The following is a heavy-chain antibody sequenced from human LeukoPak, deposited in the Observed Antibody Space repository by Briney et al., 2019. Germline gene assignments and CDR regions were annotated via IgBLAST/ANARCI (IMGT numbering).Heavy chain of an antibody. CDR3: ATEAQVYGDYVKFDS. Sequence: SETLSLTCAVFRGSFNGYYWSWIRQPPGKGLEWIGEINHSGGTNYNASLESRLTISIDKSKKQFSLRLNSVTAADTAVYYCATEAQVYGDYVKFDSWGQGTLVTVSS. J-gene: IGHJ4*02. CDR2: INHSGGT. D-gene: IGHD4-17*01. CDR1: RGSFNGYY. V-gene: IGHV4-34*01.